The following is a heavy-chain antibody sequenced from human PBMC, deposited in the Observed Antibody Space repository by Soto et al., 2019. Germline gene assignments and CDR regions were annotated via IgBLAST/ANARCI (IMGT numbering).Heavy chain of an antibody. V-gene: IGHV3-21*01. Sequence: GGSLRLSCAASGFTFSSYSMNWVRQAPGKGLEWVSSISSSSSYVYYADSLKGRFTISRDNAKNSLFLQMNNLRAEDTAVYYCARDPAAHELNWFDPWGQGTLVTVSS. CDR3: ARDPAAHELNWFDP. J-gene: IGHJ5*02. CDR2: ISSSSSYV. CDR1: GFTFSSYS. D-gene: IGHD2-2*01.